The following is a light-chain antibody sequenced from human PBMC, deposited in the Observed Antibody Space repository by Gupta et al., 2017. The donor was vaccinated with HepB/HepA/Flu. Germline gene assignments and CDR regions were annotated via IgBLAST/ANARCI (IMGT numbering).Light chain of an antibody. CDR3: CSYAGDYTYV. CDR1: SSDVGDYDY. CDR2: NVS. J-gene: IGLJ1*01. Sequence: QSALTQPRSVSGSPGQSVTISCTGTSSDVGDYDYVSWYQQRPGKAPKLIIYNVSQRPSGVPDRSSGSKSGNTASLTISGRQAEDEADYYCCSYAGDYTYVFGTGTKVTVL. V-gene: IGLV2-11*01.